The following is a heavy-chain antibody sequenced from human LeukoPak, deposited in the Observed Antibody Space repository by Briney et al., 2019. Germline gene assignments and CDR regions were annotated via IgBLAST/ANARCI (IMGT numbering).Heavy chain of an antibody. CDR2: IYYSGST. V-gene: IGHV4-59*01. CDR1: GGSISRYY. J-gene: IGHJ2*01. D-gene: IGHD7-27*01. Sequence: SETLSLTCTVSGGSISRYYWSWIPQPPGKGREWIGYIYYSGSTNYNPSLKSRVTIAVDTSKNQFSLKLRSVTAADTAVYYCAIAARQLGIPHYWYFDLWGRGTLVTASP. CDR3: AIAARQLGIPHYWYFDL.